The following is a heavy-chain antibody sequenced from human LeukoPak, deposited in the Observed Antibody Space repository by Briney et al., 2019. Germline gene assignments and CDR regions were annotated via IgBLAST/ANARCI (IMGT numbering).Heavy chain of an antibody. CDR2: ISGSGGST. D-gene: IGHD3-10*01. CDR3: AKDRPYYYGSGGSLH. CDR1: GFTFSSYG. J-gene: IGHJ4*02. Sequence: GGSLRLSCAASGFTFSSYGMSWVRQAPGKGLEWVSAISGSGGSTYYADSVKGRFTISRDNSKNTLYLQMNSLRAEDTAVYYCAKDRPYYYGSGGSLHWGQGTLVTVSS. V-gene: IGHV3-23*01.